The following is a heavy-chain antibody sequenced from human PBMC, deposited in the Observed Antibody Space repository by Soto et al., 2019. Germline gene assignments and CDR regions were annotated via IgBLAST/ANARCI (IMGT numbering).Heavy chain of an antibody. CDR1: GFTVSSNY. CDR2: IYSGGST. D-gene: IGHD6-13*01. CDR3: ARETMTAAAGRYYYYYMDV. Sequence: EVQLVESGGGLVQPGGSLRLSCAASGFTVSSNYMSWVRQAPGKGLEWVSVIYSGGSTYYADSVKGRFTISRHNSKNTLYLQMNSQRAEDTAVYYCARETMTAAAGRYYYYYMDVWGKGTTVTVSS. J-gene: IGHJ6*03. V-gene: IGHV3-53*04.